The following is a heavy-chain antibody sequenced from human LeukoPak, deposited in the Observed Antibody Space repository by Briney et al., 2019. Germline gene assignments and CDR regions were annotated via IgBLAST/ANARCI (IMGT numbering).Heavy chain of an antibody. D-gene: IGHD3-10*01. J-gene: IGHJ6*03. V-gene: IGHV3-49*03. CDR2: IRSKAYGGTT. Sequence: GGSLRLSCTASGFTFGDYAMSWLRQAPGKGLEWVGFIRSKAYGGTTEYAASVKGRFTISRDDSKGIAYLQMNSLKTEDTAVYYCTRDLVVRGVSLNYYYYYMDVWGKGTTVTVSS. CDR3: TRDLVVRGVSLNYYYYYMDV. CDR1: GFTFGDYA.